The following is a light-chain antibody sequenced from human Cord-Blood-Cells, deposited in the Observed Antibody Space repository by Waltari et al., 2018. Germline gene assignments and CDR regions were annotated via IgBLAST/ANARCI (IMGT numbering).Light chain of an antibody. CDR2: DAS. CDR1: QSISSW. Sequence: SPSTLSASVGDRVTITCRASQSISSWLAWYQQKPGKAPKLLIYDASSLESGVPSRFSGSGSGTEFTLTISSLQPDDFATYYCQQYNSSPLTFGGGTKVEIK. J-gene: IGKJ4*01. CDR3: QQYNSSPLT. V-gene: IGKV1-5*01.